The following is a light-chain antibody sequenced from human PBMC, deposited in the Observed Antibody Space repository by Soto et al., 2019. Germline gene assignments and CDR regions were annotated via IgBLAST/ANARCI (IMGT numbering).Light chain of an antibody. J-gene: IGKJ2*02. Sequence: EIVVTQSPATLSVSPGERATLSCRASQSVSSNLAWYQQKPGQAPRLLIYGASTRATGIPARFSGSGSGTEFTLTIGSLQSDDLAVYYCQQYNNWPRTFGQGTKLEIK. CDR1: QSVSSN. CDR3: QQYNNWPRT. CDR2: GAS. V-gene: IGKV3-15*01.